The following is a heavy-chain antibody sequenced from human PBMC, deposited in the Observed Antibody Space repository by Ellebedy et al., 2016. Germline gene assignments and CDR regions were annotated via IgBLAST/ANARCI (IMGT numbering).Heavy chain of an antibody. J-gene: IGHJ4*02. V-gene: IGHV1-46*01. CDR1: GYTFTRFL. Sequence: ASVKVSXXASGYTFTRFLIHWVRQAPGQGLEWMGIINPNGGSTSYAQKFQDRVTMTTDTSTSTVYMELRSLRSDDTALYYCARVAEQWAPFHYFDYWGQGALVTVSS. CDR3: ARVAEQWAPFHYFDY. D-gene: IGHD6-19*01. CDR2: INPNGGST.